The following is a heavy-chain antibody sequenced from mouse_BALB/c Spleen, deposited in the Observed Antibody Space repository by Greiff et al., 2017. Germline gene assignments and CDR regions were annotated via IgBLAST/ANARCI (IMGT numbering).Heavy chain of an antibody. J-gene: IGHJ3*01. CDR2: IWAGGST. CDR1: GFSLTSYG. CDR3: AIITTVVAKGWFAY. Sequence: VNVVESGPGLVAPSQSLSITCTVSGFSLTSYGVHWVRQPPGKGLEWLGVIWAGGSTNYNSALMSRLSISKDNSKSQVFLKMNSLQTDDTAMYYCAIITTVVAKGWFAYWGQGTLVTVSA. D-gene: IGHD1-1*01. V-gene: IGHV2-9*02.